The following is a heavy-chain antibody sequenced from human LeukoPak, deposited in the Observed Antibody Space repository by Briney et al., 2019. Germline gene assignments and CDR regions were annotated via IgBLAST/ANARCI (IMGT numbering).Heavy chain of an antibody. D-gene: IGHD3-22*01. CDR2: IIPIFGTA. Sequence: ASAKVSCKASGRTFSSYAVSWVRQAPGQGLEWMGGIIPIFGTANYTQKFQGRVTITTYESTSTAYMELSSLRSEDTAVYYFATYPSTEDYYDSSGYNYWGQGTLVTVSS. J-gene: IGHJ4*02. CDR1: GRTFSSYA. V-gene: IGHV1-69*05. CDR3: ATYPSTEDYYDSSGYNY.